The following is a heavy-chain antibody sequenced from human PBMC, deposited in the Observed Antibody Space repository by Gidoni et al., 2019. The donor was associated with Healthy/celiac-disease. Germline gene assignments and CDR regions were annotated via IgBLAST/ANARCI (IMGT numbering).Heavy chain of an antibody. CDR3: ARILDTAMGRYGMDV. J-gene: IGHJ6*02. CDR1: GGSISSSSNY. D-gene: IGHD5-18*01. V-gene: IGHV4-39*01. CDR2: IYYSGST. Sequence: QLQLQESGPGLVKPSETLSLTCTVPGGSISSSSNYWGWIRQPPGKGLEWIGSIYYSGSTYYNPSLRSRVTISVDTSKNQFSRKLSSVTAADTAVYYCARILDTAMGRYGMDVWGQGTTVTVSS.